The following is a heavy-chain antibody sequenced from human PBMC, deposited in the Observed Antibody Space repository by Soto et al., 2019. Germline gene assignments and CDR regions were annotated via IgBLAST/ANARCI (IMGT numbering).Heavy chain of an antibody. CDR1: GGSISSYY. CDR2: IFYSGST. CDR3: ASMIGDPVLSFDS. V-gene: IGHV4-59*01. J-gene: IGHJ5*01. Sequence: QVQLQESGPGLVKPSETLSLTCTVSGGSISSYYWSWIRQPPGKGLEWIGFIFYSGSTSYNPSLKSRDTISIATSKYQFSLKLNSVPAADTAVYYCASMIGDPVLSFDSWGQGTLVAVSS. D-gene: IGHD3-10*02.